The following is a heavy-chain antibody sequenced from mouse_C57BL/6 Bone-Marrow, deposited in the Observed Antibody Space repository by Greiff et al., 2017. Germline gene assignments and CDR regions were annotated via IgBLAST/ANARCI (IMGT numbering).Heavy chain of an antibody. CDR2: IYWDDDK. CDR3: ARYDGYYEGYAMDY. D-gene: IGHD2-3*01. V-gene: IGHV8-12*01. CDR1: GFSLSTSGMG. Sequence: QVQLKESGPGILQSSQTLSLTCSFSGFSLSTSGMGVSWIRQPSGKGLEWLAHIYWDDDKRYNPSLKSRLTISKDTSRNQVFLKITSVDTADTATYYCARYDGYYEGYAMDYWGQGTSVTVSS. J-gene: IGHJ4*01.